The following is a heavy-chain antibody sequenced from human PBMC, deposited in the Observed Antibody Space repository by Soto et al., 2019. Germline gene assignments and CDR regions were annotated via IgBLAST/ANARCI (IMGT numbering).Heavy chain of an antibody. D-gene: IGHD3-9*01. Sequence: QVQLAQSGAEVKKPGASVKVSCKASGYSFSTYGISWARQAPGQGLEWMGWISAYNGNTKYAQKFQGTVTMTTATSKSTAYMELRSLRSDDTAVYYCARDTYDILTAYSGSWYFDLWGRGTLVTVSS. CDR1: GYSFSTYG. CDR3: ARDTYDILTAYSGSWYFDL. V-gene: IGHV1-18*01. J-gene: IGHJ2*01. CDR2: ISAYNGNT.